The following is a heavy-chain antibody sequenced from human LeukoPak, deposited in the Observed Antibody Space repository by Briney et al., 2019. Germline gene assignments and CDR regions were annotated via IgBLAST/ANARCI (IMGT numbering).Heavy chain of an antibody. V-gene: IGHV3-11*01. CDR3: ARGTTQKNDAFDI. Sequence: GGSLRLSCAASGFTFSDYHMSWIRQAPGKGLEWVSYISSSGSTIYYADSVKGRFTISRDNAKNSLYLQMNSLRAEDTAVYYCARGTTQKNDAFDIWGQGTMVTVSS. D-gene: IGHD1-7*01. CDR1: GFTFSDYH. J-gene: IGHJ3*02. CDR2: ISSSGSTI.